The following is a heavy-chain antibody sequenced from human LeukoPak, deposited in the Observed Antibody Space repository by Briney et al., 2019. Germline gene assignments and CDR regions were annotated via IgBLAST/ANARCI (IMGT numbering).Heavy chain of an antibody. CDR2: INSDGSST. V-gene: IGHV3-74*01. J-gene: IGHJ4*02. D-gene: IGHD3-3*01. CDR3: VSDLFLGY. Sequence: GGSLRLSCAASGFTFSSYWMHWVRQSPGKGLVWVSRINSDGSSTNYADSVKGRFTISRDNAKNTLYFQTNSLRAEDKAVYYCVSDLFLGYGGQGTLVTVSS. CDR1: GFTFSSYW.